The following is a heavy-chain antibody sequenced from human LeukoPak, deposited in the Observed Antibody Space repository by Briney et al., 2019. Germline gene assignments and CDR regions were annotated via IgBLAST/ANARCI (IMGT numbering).Heavy chain of an antibody. D-gene: IGHD3-9*01. V-gene: IGHV4-59*08. J-gene: IGHJ6*02. CDR1: GGSISSYY. Sequence: SETLSLTCTVSGGSISSYYWSWIRQPPGKGLEWIGYIYYSGSTNYNPSLKSRVTISVDTSKNQFSLKLSSVTAEDTAVYYCARRYFDHVGGYGMDVWGQGTTVTVSS. CDR3: ARRYFDHVGGYGMDV. CDR2: IYYSGST.